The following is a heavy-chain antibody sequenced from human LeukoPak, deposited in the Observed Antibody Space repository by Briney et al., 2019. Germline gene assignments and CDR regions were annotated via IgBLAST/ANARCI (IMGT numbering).Heavy chain of an antibody. Sequence: SETLSLTCTVSGGSISSSSYYWGWIRQPPGTGLEWIGEINHSGRTNCNPSLNGRVTISVDASQNHFSLKLSSVTAADTAMYYCARHLWFGELSRDYYYSYYMDVWGKGTAVTISS. CDR1: GGSISSSSYY. CDR3: ARHLWFGELSRDYYYSYYMDV. J-gene: IGHJ6*03. CDR2: INHSGRT. D-gene: IGHD3-10*01. V-gene: IGHV4-39*01.